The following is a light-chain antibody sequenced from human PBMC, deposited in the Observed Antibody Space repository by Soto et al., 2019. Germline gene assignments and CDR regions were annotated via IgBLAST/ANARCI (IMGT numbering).Light chain of an antibody. CDR2: EAS. CDR3: QQYTNFPLT. V-gene: IGKV1-5*01. CDR1: QSISSW. J-gene: IGKJ4*01. Sequence: DIQLTQSPSTLSASVGDRVTITCRASQSISSWLGWYQQKPGKAPKLLIHEASRLESGVPSRFSGSESGTEFTLTISGLHAEDFATYYCQQYTNFPLTFGGGTKVDI.